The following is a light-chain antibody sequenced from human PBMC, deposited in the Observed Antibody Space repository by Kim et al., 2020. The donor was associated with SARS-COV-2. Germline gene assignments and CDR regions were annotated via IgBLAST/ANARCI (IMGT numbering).Light chain of an antibody. CDR2: GAS. CDR3: QQANSFPPT. V-gene: IGKV1-12*01. CDR1: QGINSR. J-gene: IGKJ1*01. Sequence: DTQMTQSPTFVSASVGDRVIITCRASQGINSRLAWYQQKPGKAPNLLIYGASSLQSGVPSRFSGSGSGTDFTLTINSLQPEDFATYYCQQANSFPPTFGQGTKVEIK.